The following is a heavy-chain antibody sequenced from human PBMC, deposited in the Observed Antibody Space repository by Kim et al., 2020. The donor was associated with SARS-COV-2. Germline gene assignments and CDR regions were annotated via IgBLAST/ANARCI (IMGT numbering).Heavy chain of an antibody. Sequence: DSIKGRFTITRDNSTNTLYLQMNSLRAEDAAVSYCARPDIVVMVAATFDYWGQGTLVTVSS. CDR3: ARPDIVVMVAATFDY. V-gene: IGHV3-30*01. D-gene: IGHD2-15*01. J-gene: IGHJ4*02.